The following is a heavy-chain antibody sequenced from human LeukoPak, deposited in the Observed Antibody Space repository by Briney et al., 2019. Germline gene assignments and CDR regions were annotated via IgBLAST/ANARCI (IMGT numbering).Heavy chain of an antibody. Sequence: GGSLRLSCAASGFTFSSYAMSWVRPAPGKGLEWVSAISGSGGSTSYADSVKGRFIIARDNSKNTVFLHMNSLRAEDTAVYYCAARFNTHFDYWGQGTLVTVSS. CDR1: GFTFSSYA. V-gene: IGHV3-23*01. CDR3: AARFNTHFDY. CDR2: ISGSGGST. J-gene: IGHJ4*02. D-gene: IGHD3-3*01.